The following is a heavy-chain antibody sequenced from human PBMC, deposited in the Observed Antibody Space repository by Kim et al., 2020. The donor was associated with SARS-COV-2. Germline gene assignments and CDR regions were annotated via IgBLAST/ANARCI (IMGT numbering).Heavy chain of an antibody. Sequence: ASVKVSCKASGYTFTSYGISWVRQAPGQGLEWMGWISAYNGNTNYAQKLQGRVTMTTDTSTSTAYMELRSLRSDDTAVYYCARFVNYGDLYYYYYGMDVWGQGTTVTVSS. J-gene: IGHJ6*02. CDR2: ISAYNGNT. CDR3: ARFVNYGDLYYYYYGMDV. CDR1: GYTFTSYG. V-gene: IGHV1-18*01. D-gene: IGHD4-17*01.